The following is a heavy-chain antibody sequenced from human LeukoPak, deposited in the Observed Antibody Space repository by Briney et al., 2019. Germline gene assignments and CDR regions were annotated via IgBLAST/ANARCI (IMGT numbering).Heavy chain of an antibody. J-gene: IGHJ4*02. V-gene: IGHV3-30-3*01. Sequence: GGSLRLSCAASGFTFSSYAMHWVRQAPGKGLEWVAVISYDGSNKYYADSVKGRFTISRDNSKNTLYPQMNSLRAEDTAVYYCARDSESLDYWGQGTLVTASS. CDR2: ISYDGSNK. CDR3: ARDSESLDY. CDR1: GFTFSSYA.